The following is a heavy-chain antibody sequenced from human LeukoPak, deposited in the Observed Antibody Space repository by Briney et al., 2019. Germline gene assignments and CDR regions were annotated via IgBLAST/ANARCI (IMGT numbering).Heavy chain of an antibody. D-gene: IGHD3-9*01. CDR2: INHSGST. Sequence: PSETLSLTCAVYGGSFSGYYWSWVRQPPGKGMEWIGEINHSGSTNYNPSLKSRVTISVDTSKNQFSLKLSSVPAADTAVYYCARGPSARYFDWLLFSPFDYWGQGTLVTVSS. CDR3: ARGPSARYFDWLLFSPFDY. V-gene: IGHV4-34*01. CDR1: GGSFSGYY. J-gene: IGHJ4*02.